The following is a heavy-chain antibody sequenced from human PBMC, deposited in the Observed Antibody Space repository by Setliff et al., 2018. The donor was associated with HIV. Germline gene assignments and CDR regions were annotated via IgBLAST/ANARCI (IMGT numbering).Heavy chain of an antibody. CDR3: ATDLTYSSGRGWFDP. J-gene: IGHJ5*02. V-gene: IGHV1-46*01. CDR1: GYTFTSYY. CDR2: INPSGGST. Sequence: ASVKVSCKASGYTFTSYYMHWVRQAPGQGLEWIGIINPSGGSTSYAQRFQGRVTMTRDTSTSTVYMELSSLRSEDTAVYYCATDLTYSSGRGWFDPWGQGTLVTVSS. D-gene: IGHD6-19*01.